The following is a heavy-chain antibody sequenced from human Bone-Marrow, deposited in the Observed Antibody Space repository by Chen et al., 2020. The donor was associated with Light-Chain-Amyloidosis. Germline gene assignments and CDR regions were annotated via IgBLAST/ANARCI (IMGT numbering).Heavy chain of an antibody. CDR1: GGSISGTSYD. CDR2: FYYTGIT. D-gene: IGHD2-2*01. CDR3: AREVPAVKKNYMDV. Sequence: QVQLQESGPGLVKPSETLSLTCAVSGGSISGTSYDWVWIRQPPGKGLEWIGTFYYTGITYYNPALKSRVTISVDMSKNQFSLILSSVTAADTAVYHCAREVPAVKKNYMDVCGKGTTVIVSS. V-gene: IGHV4-39*07. J-gene: IGHJ6*03.